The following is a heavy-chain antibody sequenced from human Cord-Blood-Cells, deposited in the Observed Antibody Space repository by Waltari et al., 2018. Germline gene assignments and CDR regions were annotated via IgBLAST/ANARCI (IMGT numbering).Heavy chain of an antibody. CDR2: IYWNDDK. J-gene: IGHJ4*02. CDR1: GFSLSTSGVG. V-gene: IGHV2-5*01. D-gene: IGHD3-3*01. Sequence: ITLKESGPTLVKPTQTLTLTCTFSGFSLSTSGVGVGWTRQPPGKALEWLALIYWNDDKRYSPSLKSRLTITKDTSKNQVVLTMTNMDPVDTATYYCAHTYYDFWSGYGYFDYWGQGTLVTVSS. CDR3: AHTYYDFWSGYGYFDY.